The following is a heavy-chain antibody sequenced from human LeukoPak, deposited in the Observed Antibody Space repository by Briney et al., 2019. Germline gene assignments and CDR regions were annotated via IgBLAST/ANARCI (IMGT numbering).Heavy chain of an antibody. CDR2: ISSSGSTI. CDR1: GFTFSSYE. V-gene: IGHV3-48*03. J-gene: IGHJ3*02. D-gene: IGHD2-21*02. CDR3: ATPPPYCGGDCSIDAFDI. Sequence: PGGSLRLSCAAPGFTFSSYEMNWVRQAPGKGLEWVSYISSSGSTIYYADSVKGRFTISRDNAKNSLYLQMNSLRAEDTAVYYCATPPPYCGGDCSIDAFDIWGQGTMVTVSS.